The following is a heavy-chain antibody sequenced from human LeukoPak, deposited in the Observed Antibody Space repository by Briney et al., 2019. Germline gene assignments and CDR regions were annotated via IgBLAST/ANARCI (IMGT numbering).Heavy chain of an antibody. CDR2: INPSGGST. Sequence: GASVKVSCKASGYTFTSYYMHWVRQAPGQGLEWMGIINPSGGSTSYAQKFQGRVTMTRDTSTSTVYMELSSLRSEDTAVYYCASSYGSGSYYPHNYYYYYMDVWGKGTTVTISS. J-gene: IGHJ6*03. V-gene: IGHV1-46*01. D-gene: IGHD3-10*01. CDR3: ASSYGSGSYYPHNYYYYYMDV. CDR1: GYTFTSYY.